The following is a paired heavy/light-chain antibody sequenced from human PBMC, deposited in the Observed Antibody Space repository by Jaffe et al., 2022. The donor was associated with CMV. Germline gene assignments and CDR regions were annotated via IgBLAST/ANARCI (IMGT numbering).Heavy chain of an antibody. CDR3: ARGWGQFLVSRWFDP. V-gene: IGHV4-4*02. D-gene: IGHD3-3*01. J-gene: IGHJ5*02. Sequence: QVQLQESGPGLVKPSGTLSLTCSVSRGSIGNDNWWSWVRQSPGKRLEWIGDIYHSGTSNYNPSLQRRVTMSVDKSKNQFYLNLTSVTAADTAVYHCARGWGQFLVSRWFDPWGRGTLVIVSS. CDR1: RGSIGNDNW. CDR2: IYHSGTS.
Light chain of an antibody. V-gene: IGKV3-11*01. CDR2: DAS. J-gene: IGKJ4*01. CDR1: QSVGKY. Sequence: EIVLTQSPATLSLSPGERATLSCRASQSVGKYLAWYQHRPGHAPRLLIYDASNRAAGVPDRFSGSGSGTDFTLTISSLEPEDFAVYYCQQRTNWPPLTFGGGTKVETK. CDR3: QQRTNWPPLT.